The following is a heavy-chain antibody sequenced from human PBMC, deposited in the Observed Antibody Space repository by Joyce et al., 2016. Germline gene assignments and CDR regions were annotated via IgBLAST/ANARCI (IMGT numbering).Heavy chain of an antibody. J-gene: IGHJ4*02. V-gene: IGHV5-51*01. CDR3: ARHEATLVASGSRLDF. CDR1: GYSCSTYW. CDR2: IYPHDSET. Sequence: EVQLVQSGAEVKKPGESLTISCKGSGYSCSTYWIGWVRQMPGKGLEWMVVIYPHDSETRYSPSFQGEVTISADKSISTAYLQWSSLKASDTAMYYCARHEATLVASGSRLDFWGQGTLVAVSS. D-gene: IGHD6-13*01.